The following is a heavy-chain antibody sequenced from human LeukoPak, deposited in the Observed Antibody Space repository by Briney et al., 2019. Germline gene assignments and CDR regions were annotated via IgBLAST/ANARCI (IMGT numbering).Heavy chain of an antibody. CDR2: IGGSGGNT. V-gene: IGHV3-23*01. CDR1: GFTFSNYA. J-gene: IGHJ4*02. CDR3: AKTGQFDS. Sequence: PGGSLRLSCAASGFTFSNYAMSWVRQAPGKGLEWVSTIGGSGGNTFYADSVRGRFTISRDNSESKLYLQMNGLRAENTAVYYCAKTGQFDSTGPGTLVTGSS.